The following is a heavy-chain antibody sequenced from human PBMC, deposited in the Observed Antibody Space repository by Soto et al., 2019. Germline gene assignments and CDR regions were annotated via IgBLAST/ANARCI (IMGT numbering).Heavy chain of an antibody. Sequence: QVQLVQSGAEVKKPGASVKVSCKASGYTFTSYGISWVRQAPGQGLEWMGWISAYTGNTNYAQKLQGRVHMTTDTPTRTAYMELRSLRYADTAVYYCARSLQIQHHYYYYCMDCWGQGTTRTVSS. CDR1: GYTFTSYG. D-gene: IGHD2-2*01. CDR2: ISAYTGNT. CDR3: ARSLQIQHHYYYYCMDC. J-gene: IGHJ6*02. V-gene: IGHV1-18*04.